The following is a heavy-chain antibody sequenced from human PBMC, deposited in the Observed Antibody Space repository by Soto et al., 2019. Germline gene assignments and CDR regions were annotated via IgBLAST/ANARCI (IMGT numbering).Heavy chain of an antibody. V-gene: IGHV3-23*01. Sequence: GGSLRLSCAASGFTFSSFAMNWVRQAPGKGLEWVSAISGSGDSTYYADSVKGRFTTSRDNSKNTLYLQLNSLRAGDTAVYYCAKDRYGHPLYYYYGMDVWGRGTTVTVSS. D-gene: IGHD1-1*01. CDR2: ISGSGDST. CDR1: GFTFSSFA. J-gene: IGHJ6*02. CDR3: AKDRYGHPLYYYYGMDV.